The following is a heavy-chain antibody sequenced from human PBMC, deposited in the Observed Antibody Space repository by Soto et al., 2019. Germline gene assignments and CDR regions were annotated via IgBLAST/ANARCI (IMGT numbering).Heavy chain of an antibody. CDR3: AKTKTPHVRNGMDV. CDR1: GDSLSSGGYY. CDR2: IYYSGST. D-gene: IGHD2-8*01. Sequence: QVRLQESCRGLVRPSQTLSLTCTVSGDSLSSGGYYCSWIRQLPGKGLEWIGFIYYSGSTFYNPSLRSRVTMSADASKNQISLKLSSVTAADTAVYYCAKTKTPHVRNGMDVWGQGTTVTVSS. J-gene: IGHJ6*02. V-gene: IGHV4-31*04.